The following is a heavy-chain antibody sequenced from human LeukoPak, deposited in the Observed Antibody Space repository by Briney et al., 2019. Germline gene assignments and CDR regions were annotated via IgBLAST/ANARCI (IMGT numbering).Heavy chain of an antibody. J-gene: IGHJ5*02. D-gene: IGHD4-23*01. CDR2: VYYTGVT. CDR3: ARERSSSGGHNWFDP. CDR1: GGYIITSGHS. V-gene: IGHV4-39*07. Sequence: SETLSLTCTVSGGYIITSGHSWGWIRQPPGKGLEWIGSVYYTGVTSTNPFFRSRMSISVDTSKNQFSLNLTSVTAADAAVYYCARERSSSGGHNWFDPWGQGTLVTVSS.